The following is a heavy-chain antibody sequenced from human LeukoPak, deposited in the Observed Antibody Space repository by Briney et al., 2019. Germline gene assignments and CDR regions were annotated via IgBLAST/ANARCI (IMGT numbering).Heavy chain of an antibody. Sequence: GSLRLSCAASGFTFSGSAMHWVRQAPGKGPEWVSFISSSMTIYYADSVKGRFTISRDNAKNSLYLQMDSLRAEDTAVYYCARNFGLWGRGTLVTVSS. CDR3: ARNFGL. J-gene: IGHJ2*01. CDR1: GFTFSGSA. CDR2: ISSSMTI. V-gene: IGHV3-69-1*01.